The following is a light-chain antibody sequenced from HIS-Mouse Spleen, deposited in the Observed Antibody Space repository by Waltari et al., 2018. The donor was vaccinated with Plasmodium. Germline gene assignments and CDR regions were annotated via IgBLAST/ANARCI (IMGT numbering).Light chain of an antibody. V-gene: IGKV1-5*03. CDR1: QSISSW. J-gene: IGKJ1*01. CDR2: KAS. Sequence: DIQMTQSPSTLPASVGDRVTITCRASQSISSWLAWYQQKPGKAPKLLIYKASSLESGVPSRFSGSGSGTEFILTISSLQPDDFATYYCQQYNSYWTFGQGTKVEIK. CDR3: QQYNSYWT.